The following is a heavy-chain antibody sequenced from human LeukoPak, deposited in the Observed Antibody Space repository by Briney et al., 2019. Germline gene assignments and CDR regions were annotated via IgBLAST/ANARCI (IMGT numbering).Heavy chain of an antibody. J-gene: IGHJ4*02. CDR3: TAVRWSGSFDY. Sequence: GGSLRLSCEVSGFTFTNAWMTWVRQAPGKGLEWVARIKSKGDGGTTDYAAPVKGRFTISTDDSQNTAYLQMSSLKIEDTAIYYCTAVRWSGSFDYWGQGILVTVSS. CDR2: IKSKGDGGTT. CDR1: GFTFTNAW. V-gene: IGHV3-15*01. D-gene: IGHD3-3*01.